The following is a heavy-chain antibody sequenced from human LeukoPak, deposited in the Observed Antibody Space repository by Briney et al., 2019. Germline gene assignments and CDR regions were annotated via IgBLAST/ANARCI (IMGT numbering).Heavy chain of an antibody. CDR1: GGSFSGYY. V-gene: IGHV4-34*01. J-gene: IGHJ4*02. CDR3: VRGVVADY. Sequence: PSETLSLTCAVYGGSFSGYYWSWIRQPPGKGLEWIGEINHSGSTNYNPSLKSRVTISVDTSKNQFSLKLSSVTAADTAVYYCVRGVVADYWGQGTLVTVSS. D-gene: IGHD2-2*01. CDR2: INHSGST.